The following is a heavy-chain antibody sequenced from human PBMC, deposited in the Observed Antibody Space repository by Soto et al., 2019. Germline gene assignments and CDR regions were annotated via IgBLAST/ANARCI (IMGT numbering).Heavy chain of an antibody. J-gene: IGHJ6*02. D-gene: IGHD4-4*01. CDR3: ARPYMTTRNYYYYGMDV. CDR1: GYSFTSYW. V-gene: IGHV5-51*01. Sequence: GESLKISCKGSGYSFTSYWIGWVRQMPGKGLEWMGIIYPGDSDTRYSPSFQGQVTISADKSISTAYLQWSSLKASDTAMYYCARPYMTTRNYYYYGMDVWGQGTTVTVSS. CDR2: IYPGDSDT.